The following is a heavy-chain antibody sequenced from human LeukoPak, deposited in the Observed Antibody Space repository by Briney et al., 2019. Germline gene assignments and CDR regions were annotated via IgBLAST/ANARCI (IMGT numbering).Heavy chain of an antibody. CDR2: INPSGGST. CDR1: GYTFTSYY. CDR3: TRDLNPLAVAGPLGY. V-gene: IGHV1-46*01. D-gene: IGHD6-19*01. J-gene: IGHJ4*02. Sequence: ASVKVSCKASGYTFTSYYMHWVRQAPGQGLEWMGIINPSGGSTSYAQKFQGRVTMTRDTSTSTVYMELSSLRSEDTAVYYCTRDLNPLAVAGPLGYWGQGTLVTVSS.